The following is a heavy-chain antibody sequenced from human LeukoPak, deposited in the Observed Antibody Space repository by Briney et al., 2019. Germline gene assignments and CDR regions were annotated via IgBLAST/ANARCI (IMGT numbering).Heavy chain of an antibody. CDR2: ISAHNGNI. V-gene: IGHV1-18*01. J-gene: IGHJ6*01. Sequence: ASVKVSCKASGYTFTSYGISWLRQAPGQGLEWLGCISAHNGNINYAQKLQGRVTMTTGTSTSTDYMERRSLRSDDTAVYYCARAGMADFSAGYYYGLDVWRQASTVTVSS. D-gene: IGHD6-13*01. CDR1: GYTFTSYG. CDR3: ARAGMADFSAGYYYGLDV.